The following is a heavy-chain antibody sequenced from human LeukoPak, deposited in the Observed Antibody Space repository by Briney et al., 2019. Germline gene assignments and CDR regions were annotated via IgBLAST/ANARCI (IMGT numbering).Heavy chain of an antibody. CDR2: TIPIFGTA. V-gene: IGHV1-69*13. D-gene: IGHD2-2*01. CDR1: GGTFSSYA. Sequence: ASVKVSCKASGGTFSSYAISWVRQAPGQGLEWMGGTIPIFGTANYAQKFQGRVTITADESTSTAYMELSSLRSEDTAVYYCARDLRSRVGSSTSGPYYYYYMDVWGKGTTVTVSS. J-gene: IGHJ6*03. CDR3: ARDLRSRVGSSTSGPYYYYYMDV.